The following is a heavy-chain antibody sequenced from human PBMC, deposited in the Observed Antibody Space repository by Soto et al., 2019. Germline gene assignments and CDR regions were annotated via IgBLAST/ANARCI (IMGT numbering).Heavy chain of an antibody. J-gene: IGHJ4*02. V-gene: IGHV3-15*01. D-gene: IGHD5-18*01. CDR3: ATGGYSYGNYYFDY. Sequence: GGSLRLSCAASGFTFSNAWLSWVRQAPGKGLEWVGRIKSKSSGGTIDYAAPVKGRSTISREDSKNTLYRQMNNVKNEDIYVYYCATGGYSYGNYYFDYWGQGTLVTVSS. CDR1: GFTFSNAW. CDR2: IKSKSSGGTI.